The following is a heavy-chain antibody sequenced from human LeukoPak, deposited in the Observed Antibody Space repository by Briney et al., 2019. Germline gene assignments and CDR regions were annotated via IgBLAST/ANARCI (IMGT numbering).Heavy chain of an antibody. Sequence: SETLSLTCAVYGGSFSGYYWSWIRQPPGKGLEWIGEINHSGSTNYNPSLKSRVTISVDTSKNQFSLKLSSVTAADTAVYYCARQSDSGSYSPWGQGTLVTVSS. CDR2: INHSGST. CDR3: ARQSDSGSYSP. J-gene: IGHJ5*02. D-gene: IGHD1-26*01. CDR1: GGSFSGYY. V-gene: IGHV4-34*01.